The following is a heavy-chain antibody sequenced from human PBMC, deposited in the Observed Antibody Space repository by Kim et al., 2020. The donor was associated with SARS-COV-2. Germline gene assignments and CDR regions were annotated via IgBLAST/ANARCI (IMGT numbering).Heavy chain of an antibody. CDR3: ARSPTIFGVVALYGYYFDY. Sequence: GRLTISRDNAKNSLYLQMNSLRAEDTAVYYCARSPTIFGVVALYGYYFDYWGQGTLVTVSS. J-gene: IGHJ4*02. D-gene: IGHD3-3*01. V-gene: IGHV3-11*06.